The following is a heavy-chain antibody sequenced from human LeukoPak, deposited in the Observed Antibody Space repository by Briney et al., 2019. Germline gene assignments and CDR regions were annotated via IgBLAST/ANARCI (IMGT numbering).Heavy chain of an antibody. CDR1: GFTFSSYG. CDR3: AKDQDIVVVPAAMGAFDY. J-gene: IGHJ4*02. Sequence: GGSLRLSCAASGFTFSSYGIHWVRQAPGKGLEWVAFIRYDGSNKYYADSVKGRFTISRDNSKNTLYLQMNSLRAEDTAVYYCAKDQDIVVVPAAMGAFDYWGQGTLITVSS. CDR2: IRYDGSNK. D-gene: IGHD2-2*01. V-gene: IGHV3-30*02.